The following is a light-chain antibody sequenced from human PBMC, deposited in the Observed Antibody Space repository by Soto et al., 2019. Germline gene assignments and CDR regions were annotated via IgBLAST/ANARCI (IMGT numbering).Light chain of an antibody. V-gene: IGKV3-20*01. CDR3: QQYDSSPSFT. CDR1: QSVSSSY. CDR2: GAS. Sequence: EIVLTQSPGTLSLSPGERATLSCRASQSVSSSYLAWYQQRPGQAPRLLIYGASGRPTGIPDRFSGSGSGTDFTLTISRLEPEDFAVYYCQQYDSSPSFTFGPGTKVDIK. J-gene: IGKJ3*01.